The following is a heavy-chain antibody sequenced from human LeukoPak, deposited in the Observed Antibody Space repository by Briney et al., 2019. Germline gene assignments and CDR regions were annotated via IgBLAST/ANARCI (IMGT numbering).Heavy chain of an antibody. CDR1: GFTFSGSA. J-gene: IGHJ4*02. CDR3: TRHADTMVRGVPTDY. V-gene: IGHV3-73*01. CDR2: IRSKANSYAK. Sequence: PGGSLKLSCAASGFTFSGSAMHWVRQASGKGLEWVGRIRSKANSYAKAYAASVKGRFTISRDDSKNTAYLQMNSLKTEDTAVYYCTRHADTMVRGVPTDYWGQGTLVTVSS. D-gene: IGHD3-10*01.